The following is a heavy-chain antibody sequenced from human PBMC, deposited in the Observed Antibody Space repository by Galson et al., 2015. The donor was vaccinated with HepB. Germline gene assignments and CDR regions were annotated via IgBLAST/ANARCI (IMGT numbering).Heavy chain of an antibody. CDR3: ARETPDTYYFDY. CDR1: GYTLTNYH. D-gene: IGHD2-15*01. CDR2: IFAGGGST. V-gene: IGHV1-46*01. J-gene: IGHJ4*02. Sequence: SVKVSCKASGYTLTNYHFHWVRQAPGQGPEWMGKIFAGGGSTRYAERFHGRVTLTRDSSTSTIYMEVSSLRSDDTAVYYCARETPDTYYFDYWGQGTLVTVSS.